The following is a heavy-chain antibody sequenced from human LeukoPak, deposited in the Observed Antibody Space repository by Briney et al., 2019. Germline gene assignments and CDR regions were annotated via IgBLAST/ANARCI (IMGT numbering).Heavy chain of an antibody. V-gene: IGHV3-73*01. CDR3: ARGPSGYHNT. CDR2: IRGKANSFAT. J-gene: IGHJ4*02. D-gene: IGHD5-12*01. Sequence: AGGSLRLSCAASGFTFSGSAMHWVRQASGKGLEWVGRIRGKANSFATSYAPSVKGRFTISRDDSKNTAYLQMNSLKTEDTAVYYCARGPSGYHNTGGQGTLVTVSS. CDR1: GFTFSGSA.